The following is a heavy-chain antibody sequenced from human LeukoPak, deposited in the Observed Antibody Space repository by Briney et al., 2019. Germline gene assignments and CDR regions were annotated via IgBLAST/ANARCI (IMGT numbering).Heavy chain of an antibody. Sequence: GRSLRLSCAASRFTFSSYGMHWVRQAPGKGLEWVAVISYDGSNKYYADSVKGRFTISRDNSKNTLYLQMNSLRTEDTAVYCCVRDLGGRSGHWGQGTLVTVSS. CDR1: RFTFSSYG. CDR2: ISYDGSNK. CDR3: VRDLGGRSGH. D-gene: IGHD1-26*01. J-gene: IGHJ4*02. V-gene: IGHV3-30*03.